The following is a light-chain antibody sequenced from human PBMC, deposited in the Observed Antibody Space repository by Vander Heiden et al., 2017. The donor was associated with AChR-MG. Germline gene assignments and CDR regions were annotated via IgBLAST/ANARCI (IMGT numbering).Light chain of an antibody. CDR3: QSYDVSLSAAV. Sequence: QSVLTPSPSVSGAPAPRVTISCTGTSSNIGAAYDVHWYQHLPGTAPKLLICGNSNRPAGVPDRFSTSKSDTSASLAVTGLLPDDEAVYYCQSYDVSLSAAVFGGGTKLTVL. CDR1: SSNIGAAYD. V-gene: IGLV1-40*01. J-gene: IGLJ2*01. CDR2: GNS.